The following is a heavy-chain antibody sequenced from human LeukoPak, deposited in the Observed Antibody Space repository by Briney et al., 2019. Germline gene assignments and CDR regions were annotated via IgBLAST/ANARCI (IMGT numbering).Heavy chain of an antibody. J-gene: IGHJ5*02. D-gene: IGHD6-6*01. CDR1: GGSLNSGSYF. CDR2: IYHSGST. Sequence: PSETLSLTCTVSGGSLNSGSYFWSWIRQPPGKGLEWLGYIYHSGSTYYNPSLKSRVTVSVDTSKNQFSLKLSSVTAADTAVYYCARMRESSSVGEDGWSDPWGQGTLVTVSS. CDR3: ARMRESSSVGEDGWSDP. V-gene: IGHV4-30-2*02.